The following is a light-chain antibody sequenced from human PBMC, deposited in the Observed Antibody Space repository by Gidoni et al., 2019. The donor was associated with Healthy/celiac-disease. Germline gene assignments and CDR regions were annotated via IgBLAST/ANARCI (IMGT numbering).Light chain of an antibody. Sequence: DIQLNQSPSSLSASVGDRVTITCRASQSISSYLNWYQQNPGKAPKLLIYAASSLQSGVPSRFSGSVSGTDCTLPISSLQPEDFATYYCQQSYSTPLTFGGGTKVEIK. CDR2: AAS. V-gene: IGKV1-39*01. CDR3: QQSYSTPLT. J-gene: IGKJ4*01. CDR1: QSISSY.